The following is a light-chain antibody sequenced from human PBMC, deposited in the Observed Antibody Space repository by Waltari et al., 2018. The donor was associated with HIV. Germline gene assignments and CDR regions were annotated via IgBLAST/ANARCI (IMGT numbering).Light chain of an antibody. V-gene: IGLV1-47*01. Sequence: QSVLTQPPSASGTPGQRITVSCSGSRSNIGGNYVYWYQQFPGIAPQIVMYENNRRPSGVPDRFSGSKSGTSASLAISGLRSEDEAHYYCATWDDSLSGVLFGGGTKLTVL. CDR3: ATWDDSLSGVL. J-gene: IGLJ2*01. CDR2: ENN. CDR1: RSNIGGNY.